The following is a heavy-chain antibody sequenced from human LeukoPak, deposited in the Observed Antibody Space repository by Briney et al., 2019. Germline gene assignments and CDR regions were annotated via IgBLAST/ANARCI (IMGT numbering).Heavy chain of an antibody. V-gene: IGHV3-23*01. Sequence: GGSLRLSCAVSGFSFSDYYMSWVRQAPGKGLEWVSAISGSGGSTYYADSVKGRFTISRDNSKNTLYLQMNSLRAEDTAVYYCAKDGVVVVAANYWGQGTLVTVSS. CDR1: GFSFSDYY. D-gene: IGHD2-15*01. CDR2: ISGSGGST. J-gene: IGHJ4*02. CDR3: AKDGVVVVAANY.